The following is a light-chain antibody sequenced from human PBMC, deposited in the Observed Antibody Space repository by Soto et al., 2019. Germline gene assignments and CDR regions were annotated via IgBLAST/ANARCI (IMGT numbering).Light chain of an antibody. CDR1: SSDVGGYNY. CDR3: SSYTSSSTLV. V-gene: IGLV2-14*01. Sequence: QSVLTQPASVSGSPGQSITISCTGTSSDVGGYNYVSWYQQHPGKAPKLMIYEVSNRPSGVSNRFSGSKSGNTASLTISGLQAEGGADYYCSSYTSSSTLVFGGGTKVTVL. J-gene: IGLJ3*02. CDR2: EVS.